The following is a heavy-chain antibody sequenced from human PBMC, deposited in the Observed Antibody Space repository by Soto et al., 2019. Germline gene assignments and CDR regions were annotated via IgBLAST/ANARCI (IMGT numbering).Heavy chain of an antibody. D-gene: IGHD2-15*01. CDR1: GFTFSSYA. CDR3: AKTHDIVVVVAAPYYYYGMDV. J-gene: IGHJ6*02. Sequence: EVQLLESGGGLVQPGGSLRLSCAASGFTFSSYAMSWVRQAPGKGLEWVSAISGSGGSTYYADSVKGRFTISRDNSKNTLYLQMNSLGAEDTAVYYCAKTHDIVVVVAAPYYYYGMDVWGQGTTVTVSS. V-gene: IGHV3-23*01. CDR2: ISGSGGST.